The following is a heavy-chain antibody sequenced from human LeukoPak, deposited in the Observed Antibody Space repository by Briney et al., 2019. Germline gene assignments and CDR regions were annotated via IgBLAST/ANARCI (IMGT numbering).Heavy chain of an antibody. V-gene: IGHV5-51*01. J-gene: IGHJ4*02. CDR2: IYPGDSDT. CDR1: GYSFTSYW. Sequence: GESLKISCKGSGYSFTSYWIGWVRQMPGKGLEWMGIIYPGDSDTRYSPSFQGQVTISADKSISTAYLQWSSLKASDTAMYYCARQASDCSGGSCYSYDFDYWGQGTLVTVSS. D-gene: IGHD2-15*01. CDR3: ARQASDCSGGSCYSYDFDY.